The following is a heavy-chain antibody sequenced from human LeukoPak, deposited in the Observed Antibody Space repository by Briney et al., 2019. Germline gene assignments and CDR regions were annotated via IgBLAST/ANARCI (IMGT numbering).Heavy chain of an antibody. Sequence: GGSLRLSCAASGFTFSSYWMSWVRQAPGKGLEWVANIQQDGSEKYYVDSVKGRFTISRDNAKNSLYLQMNSLRAEDTATYYCAKVVSYYSESSGDWEKDSWGQGTLATVSS. CDR1: GFTFSSYW. J-gene: IGHJ4*02. CDR3: AKVVSYYSESSGDWEKDS. D-gene: IGHD3-22*01. CDR2: IQQDGSEK. V-gene: IGHV3-7*03.